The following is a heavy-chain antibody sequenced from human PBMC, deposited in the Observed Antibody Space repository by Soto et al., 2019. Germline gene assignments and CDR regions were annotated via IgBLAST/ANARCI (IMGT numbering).Heavy chain of an antibody. CDR2: IIPIFGTA. Sequence: GASVKVSCKASGGTFSSYAISWVRQAPGQGLEWMGGIIPIFGTANYAQKFQGRVTITADESTSTAYMELSSLRSEDMAVYYCARDRGTVTTSPEDYYYGMDVWGQGTTVTVSS. CDR3: ARDRGTVTTSPEDYYYGMDV. V-gene: IGHV1-69*13. J-gene: IGHJ6*02. D-gene: IGHD4-17*01. CDR1: GGTFSSYA.